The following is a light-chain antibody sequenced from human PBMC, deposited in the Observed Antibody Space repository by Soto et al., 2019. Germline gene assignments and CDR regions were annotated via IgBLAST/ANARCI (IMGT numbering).Light chain of an antibody. CDR1: QNIGGQ. J-gene: IGKJ4*01. CDR2: GAS. V-gene: IGKV3D-15*01. CDR3: QQYHDWPLT. Sequence: EIVMTQSPATLSVSPGERATLSCRASQNIGGQLAWYQQKPGQTPRLLIYGASTRATGFSGRFSGSGSGTDFTLTISNLQSEDFAVYYCQQYHDWPLTFGGGTKVEIK.